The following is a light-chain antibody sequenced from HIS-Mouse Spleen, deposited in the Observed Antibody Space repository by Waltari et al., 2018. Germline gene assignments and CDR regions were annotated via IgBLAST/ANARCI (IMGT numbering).Light chain of an antibody. V-gene: IGLV2-14*01. CDR3: SSYTSSRV. CDR2: EVS. CDR1: SSDVGGYNY. J-gene: IGLJ3*02. Sequence: QSALTQPASVSGSPGQSITISCTGTSSDVGGYNYVSWYQQHPGKAPKHMIYEVSNRPSGVSKRFSGSKSGNTASLTISGLQAEDEADYYCSSYTSSRVFGGGTKLTVL.